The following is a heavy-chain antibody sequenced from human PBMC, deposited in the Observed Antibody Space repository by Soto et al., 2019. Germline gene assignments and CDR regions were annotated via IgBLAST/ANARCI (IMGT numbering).Heavy chain of an antibody. CDR1: GYTFTNYG. CDR2: ISAYNGNT. J-gene: IGHJ3*02. V-gene: IGHV1-18*01. CDR3: ARDLGRYYYDSSGYYSHDAFDI. D-gene: IGHD3-22*01. Sequence: GASVKVSCKASGYTFTNYGISWVRQAPGQGLEWMGWISAYNGNTNYAQKLQGRVTMTTDTSTSTAYMELRSLRSDDTAVYYCARDLGRYYYDSSGYYSHDAFDIWGQGTMVTVSS.